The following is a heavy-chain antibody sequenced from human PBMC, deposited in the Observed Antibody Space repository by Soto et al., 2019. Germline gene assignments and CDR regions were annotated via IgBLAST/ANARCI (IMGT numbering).Heavy chain of an antibody. Sequence: EVQLVESGGGLIQPGGSLRLSCAASGFTVSSNYMSWVRQAPGKGLEWVSTIYTNDNTFYADSVKGRFTISRDNSKNTLYLQMNSLRAEDTAVYYCARGLGRSSHFDRWGQGTLLTVSS. CDR1: GFTVSSNY. J-gene: IGHJ4*02. V-gene: IGHV3-53*01. D-gene: IGHD6-6*01. CDR2: IYTNDNT. CDR3: ARGLGRSSHFDR.